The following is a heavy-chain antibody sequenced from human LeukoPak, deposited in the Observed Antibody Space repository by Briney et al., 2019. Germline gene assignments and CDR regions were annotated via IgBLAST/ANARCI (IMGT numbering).Heavy chain of an antibody. CDR2: INHSGST. CDR1: GGSISSGGYY. D-gene: IGHD6-19*01. V-gene: IGHV4-39*07. J-gene: IGHJ4*02. Sequence: SETLSLTCTVSGGSISSGGYYWSWIRQPPGKGLEWIGEINHSGSTNYNPSLKSRVTISVDTSKNQFSLKLSSVTAADTAVYYCARGLRLGIAVAGPRSFDYWGQGTLVTVSS. CDR3: ARGLRLGIAVAGPRSFDY.